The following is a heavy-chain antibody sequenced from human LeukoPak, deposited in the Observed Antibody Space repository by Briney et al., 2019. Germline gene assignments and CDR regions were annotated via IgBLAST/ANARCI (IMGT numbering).Heavy chain of an antibody. D-gene: IGHD4-17*01. V-gene: IGHV3-30*18. CDR3: AKGIYGDHYFDY. Sequence: GGSLRLSCAASGFTFSSYGMHWVRQAPGKGLEWVAVVSFDGSNKYYADSVKGRFTISSDNSKNTVSLQMNSLRAEDTAVYYCAKGIYGDHYFDYWGQGTLVTVSS. J-gene: IGHJ4*02. CDR2: VSFDGSNK. CDR1: GFTFSSYG.